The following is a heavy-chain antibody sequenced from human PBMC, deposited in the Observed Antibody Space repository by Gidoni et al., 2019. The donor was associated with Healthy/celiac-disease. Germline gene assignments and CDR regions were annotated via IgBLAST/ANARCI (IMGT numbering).Heavy chain of an antibody. CDR2: IYSGGST. Sequence: EVQLVEPGGGLIQPGGSLRLSCAASGFTVSSNYMSWVRQAPGKGLEWVSVIYSGGSTYYADSVKGRFTISRDNSKNTLYLQMNSLRAEDTAVYYCARDAGYSYGYYFDYWGQGTLVTVSS. D-gene: IGHD5-18*01. V-gene: IGHV3-53*01. CDR1: GFTVSSNY. J-gene: IGHJ4*02. CDR3: ARDAGYSYGYYFDY.